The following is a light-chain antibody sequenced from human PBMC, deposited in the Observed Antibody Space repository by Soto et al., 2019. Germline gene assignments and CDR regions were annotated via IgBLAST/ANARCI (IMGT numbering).Light chain of an antibody. CDR2: GAS. CDR1: QSVSSN. V-gene: IGKV3-15*01. CDR3: QHYNNWPRT. J-gene: IGKJ1*01. Sequence: EIVMTQSPATLSVSPGERATLSCRASQSVSSNLAWYKQKPGQAPRLLIYGASTRATGIPARFSGSGSGTEFTFTISSLQSEDFAVYYCQHYNNWPRTFGQGTKVEIK.